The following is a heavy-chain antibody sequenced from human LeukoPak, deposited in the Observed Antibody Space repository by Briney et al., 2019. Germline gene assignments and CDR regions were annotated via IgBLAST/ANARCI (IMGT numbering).Heavy chain of an antibody. CDR3: ARLAVAGTYYFDY. D-gene: IGHD6-19*01. Sequence: GGSLRLSCAASGFTFSSHAMSWVRQAPGKGLEWVSAISGSGGNTYYADSVKGRFTISRDNSKNMLYLQMNSLRAEDTAVYYCARLAVAGTYYFDYWGQGTLVTVSS. V-gene: IGHV3-23*01. CDR1: GFTFSSHA. CDR2: ISGSGGNT. J-gene: IGHJ4*02.